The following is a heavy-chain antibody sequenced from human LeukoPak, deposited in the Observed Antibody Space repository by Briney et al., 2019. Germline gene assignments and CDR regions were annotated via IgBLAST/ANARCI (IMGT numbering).Heavy chain of an antibody. CDR2: INPNSGGT. D-gene: IGHD3-3*01. Sequence: ASVKVSCKASGYTFTGYYMHWVRQAPGQGLEWMGWINPNSGGTNYAQKFQGRVTMTRDTSISTAYMELSSLRSDDTAVYYCARGTLEWLLSRDNWFGPWGQGTLVTVSS. CDR1: GYTFTGYY. V-gene: IGHV1-2*02. J-gene: IGHJ5*02. CDR3: ARGTLEWLLSRDNWFGP.